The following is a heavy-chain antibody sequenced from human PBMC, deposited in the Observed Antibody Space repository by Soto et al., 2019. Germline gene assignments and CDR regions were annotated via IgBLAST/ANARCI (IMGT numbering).Heavy chain of an antibody. J-gene: IGHJ6*02. CDR3: ASYSTSPSSYSGMDV. Sequence: GESLKISCKGSGYSFTSYWIGWVRQMPGKGLEWMGIIYPGDSDTRYSPSFQGQVTISADKSISTAYLQWSSLKASDTAMYYCASYSTSPSSYSGMDVCGQGNTVTVSS. V-gene: IGHV5-51*01. CDR1: GYSFTSYW. CDR2: IYPGDSDT. D-gene: IGHD6-6*01.